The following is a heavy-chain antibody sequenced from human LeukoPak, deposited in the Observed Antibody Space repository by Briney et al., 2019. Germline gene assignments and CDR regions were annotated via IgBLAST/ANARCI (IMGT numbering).Heavy chain of an antibody. CDR3: ASLLRRYDSSGYYPDWFDP. CDR1: GGSISSYY. CDR2: IYYSGST. V-gene: IGHV4-59*08. D-gene: IGHD3-22*01. Sequence: PSETLSLTCTVSGGSISSYYWSWIRQPPGKGLEWIGYIYYSGSTNYNPSLKSRVTISVDTSKNQFSLKLSSVTAADTAVYYCASLLRRYDSSGYYPDWFDPWGQGTLVTVS. J-gene: IGHJ5*02.